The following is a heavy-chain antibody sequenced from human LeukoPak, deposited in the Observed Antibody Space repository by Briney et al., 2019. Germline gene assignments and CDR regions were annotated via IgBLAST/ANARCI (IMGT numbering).Heavy chain of an antibody. CDR1: GYTFTGYY. CDR2: INPNSGGT. CDR3: ARLPTRTMVRGAVKYYFDY. Sequence: ASVKVSCKASGYTFTGYYMHWVRQAPGQGLEWMGWINPNSGGTNYAQKFQGRVTMTRDTSISTAYMELSRLRSDDTAVYYCARLPTRTMVRGAVKYYFDYWGQGTLVTVSS. J-gene: IGHJ4*02. V-gene: IGHV1-2*02. D-gene: IGHD3-10*01.